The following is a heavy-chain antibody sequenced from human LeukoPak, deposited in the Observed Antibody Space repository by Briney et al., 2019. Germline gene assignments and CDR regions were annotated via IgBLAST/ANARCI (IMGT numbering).Heavy chain of an antibody. J-gene: IGHJ4*02. V-gene: IGHV3-7*01. CDR2: IKQDGSEK. D-gene: IGHD1-26*01. CDR1: GFTFGTYW. Sequence: GSLRLSCATSGFTFGTYWMSWVRQAPGRGLEWVANIKQDGSEKYYVDSVKGRFTISRDNAKNSLYLQMNSLRAEDTAVYYCARDKVVGATYFDYWGQGTLVTVSS. CDR3: ARDKVVGATYFDY.